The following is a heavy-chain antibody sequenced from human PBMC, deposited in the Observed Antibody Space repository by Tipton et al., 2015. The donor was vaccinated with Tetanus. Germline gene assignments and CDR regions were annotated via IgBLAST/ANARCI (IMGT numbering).Heavy chain of an antibody. J-gene: IGHJ4*02. CDR1: GFTFSSYE. CDR2: ISSSGSTI. CDR3: ALSPYCSGGSCYPPR. D-gene: IGHD2-15*01. Sequence: SLRLSCAASGFTFSSYEMNWVRQAPGKGLEWVSYISSSGSTIYYADSVKGRFTISRDNAKNSLYLQMNSLRAEDTAVYYCALSPYCSGGSCYPPRWGQGTLVTVSS. V-gene: IGHV3-48*03.